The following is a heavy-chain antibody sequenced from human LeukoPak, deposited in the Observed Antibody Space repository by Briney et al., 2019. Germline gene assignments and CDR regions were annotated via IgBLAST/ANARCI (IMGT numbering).Heavy chain of an antibody. CDR1: GYTFTSYD. CDR3: ARDSTQRTSSADYYDSSGYYYGPDY. J-gene: IGHJ4*02. CDR2: MNPNSGNT. V-gene: IGHV1-8*01. Sequence: ASVKVSCKASGYTFTSYDISWVRQATGQGLEWMGWMNPNSGNTGYAQKFQGRVTMTRNTSISTAYMELSSLRSEDTAVYYCARDSTQRTSSADYYDSSGYYYGPDYWGQGTLVTVSS. D-gene: IGHD3-22*01.